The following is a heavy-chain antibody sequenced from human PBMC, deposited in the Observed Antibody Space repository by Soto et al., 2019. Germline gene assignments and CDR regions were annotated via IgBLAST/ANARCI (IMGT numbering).Heavy chain of an antibody. D-gene: IGHD1-26*01. V-gene: IGHV3-23*01. CDR3: VVGMRAFDY. CDR2: ISGSGGST. Sequence: QHAGSLRLSCAACGLSFSSYAMSWVRQAPGKGLEWVSAISGSGGSTYYADSVKGRFTISRDNSKNTLYLQMNSLRAEDTAVYYCVVGMRAFDYWGQGTLVTVSS. CDR1: GLSFSSYA. J-gene: IGHJ4*02.